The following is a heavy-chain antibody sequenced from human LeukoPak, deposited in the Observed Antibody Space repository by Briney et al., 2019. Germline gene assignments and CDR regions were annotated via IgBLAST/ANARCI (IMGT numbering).Heavy chain of an antibody. J-gene: IGHJ3*02. CDR1: GFTFSSYA. V-gene: IGHV3-23*01. Sequence: PGGSLRLSCAASGFTFSSYAMSWVRQAPGKGLEWVSAITASGDSTYHADSAKGRFTISRDNSKNTLYLQMNSLRVEDTAVYYCEIGLIDAFDIWGQGTMVTVSS. CDR3: EIGLIDAFDI. CDR2: ITASGDST. D-gene: IGHD3-16*01.